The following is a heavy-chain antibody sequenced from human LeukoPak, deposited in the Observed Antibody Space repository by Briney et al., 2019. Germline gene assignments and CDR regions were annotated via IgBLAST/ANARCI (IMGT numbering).Heavy chain of an antibody. CDR2: IYYTGTT. Sequence: PSETLSLTCTVSDDSIRSVNYYWGWIRQPPGEGLEWIATIYYTGTTYYNPSLKSRVTISVDTSKNQLSLKVTSVTAADSAVYYCATAQLGLKYWGQGNLVTVSS. V-gene: IGHV4-39*01. CDR1: DDSIRSVNYY. J-gene: IGHJ4*02. CDR3: ATAQLGLKY. D-gene: IGHD6-13*01.